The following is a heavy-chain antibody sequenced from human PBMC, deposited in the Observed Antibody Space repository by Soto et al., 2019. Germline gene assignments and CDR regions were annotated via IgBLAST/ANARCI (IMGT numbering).Heavy chain of an antibody. V-gene: IGHV1-69*13. CDR1: GGTFSSYA. Sequence: ASVKVSCKASGGTFSSYAISWVRQAPGQGLEWMGGIIPIFGTANYAQKFQGRVTITADESTSTAYMELSSLRSEDTAVYYCARCYYYDSSGLGWFDPWGQGTLVTVAS. CDR3: ARCYYYDSSGLGWFDP. CDR2: IIPIFGTA. J-gene: IGHJ5*02. D-gene: IGHD3-22*01.